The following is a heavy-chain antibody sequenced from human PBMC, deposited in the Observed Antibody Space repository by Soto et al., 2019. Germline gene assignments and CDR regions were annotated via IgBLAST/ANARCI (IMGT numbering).Heavy chain of an antibody. CDR1: GFTFSGSA. CDR3: TRDPRNYYDSSGSANWFDP. D-gene: IGHD3-22*01. J-gene: IGHJ5*02. CDR2: IRSKTNSYAT. Sequence: GGSLRLSCAAPGFTFSGSAMHWVRQASGKGLEWVGRIRSKTNSYATAYAASVKGRFTISRDDSKNTAYLQMNSLKTEDTAVYYCTRDPRNYYDSSGSANWFDPWGQGTLVTVSS. V-gene: IGHV3-73*01.